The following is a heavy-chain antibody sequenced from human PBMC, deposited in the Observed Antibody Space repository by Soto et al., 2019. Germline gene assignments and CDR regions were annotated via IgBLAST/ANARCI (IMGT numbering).Heavy chain of an antibody. CDR2: IYYSGST. V-gene: IGHV4-39*01. J-gene: IGHJ4*02. CDR1: GGSIRSGTYY. CDR3: ARIYYDSVFDY. Sequence: PSETLSLTCTVSGGSIRSGTYYWHWIRQHPGKGLEWIGYIYYSGSTYYNPSLKSRVTISVDTSKNQFSLKLSSVTAADTAVYYCARIYYDSVFDYWGQGTLVTVSS. D-gene: IGHD3-22*01.